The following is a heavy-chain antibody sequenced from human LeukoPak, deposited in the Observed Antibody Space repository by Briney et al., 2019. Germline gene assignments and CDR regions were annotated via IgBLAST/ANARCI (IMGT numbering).Heavy chain of an antibody. CDR2: INHSGST. J-gene: IGHJ4*02. Sequence: SETLSLTCAVYGGSFSGYYWSWIRQPPGKGLEWIGEINHSGSTNYNPSLKSRVTMSVDTSKNQFSLKLSSVTAADTAVYYRARGRESRGGDFWGQGTLVTVSS. D-gene: IGHD3-10*01. CDR1: GGSFSGYY. V-gene: IGHV4-34*01. CDR3: ARGRESRGGDF.